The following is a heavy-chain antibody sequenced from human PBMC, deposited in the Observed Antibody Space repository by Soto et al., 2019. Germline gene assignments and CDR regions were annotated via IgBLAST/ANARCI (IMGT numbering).Heavy chain of an antibody. V-gene: IGHV3-21*01. Sequence: EVHLVESGGGLVKPGGSLRLSCAVSGFTFSSCTMNWVRQAPGKGLEWVSSISPSTSHKYYADSVKGRFTISRDNAKTSRFVQMNSLRAEDTAVYDCSGCTGGACHQNDGMHGWGQGTTVTVSS. CDR3: SGCTGGACHQNDGMHG. J-gene: IGHJ6*02. CDR1: GFTFSSCT. D-gene: IGHD2-8*02. CDR2: ISPSTSHK.